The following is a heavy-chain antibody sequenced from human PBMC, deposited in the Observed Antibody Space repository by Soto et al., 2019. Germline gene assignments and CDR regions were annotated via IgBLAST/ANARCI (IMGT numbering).Heavy chain of an antibody. CDR1: GDTLSTYY. CDR3: ARGVGYSDSSGYPFDY. V-gene: IGHV1-46*03. D-gene: IGHD3-22*01. CDR2: INPRSGKT. J-gene: IGHJ4*02. Sequence: VQLVQSGAEVKRPGASVKISCKASGDTLSTYYMHWARQAPGQGLEWMGIINPRSGKTNYPQKFQGRVTMTRDTSTTTVYMELSTLRSEDTAMYYCARGVGYSDSSGYPFDYWGQGTLVNVSS.